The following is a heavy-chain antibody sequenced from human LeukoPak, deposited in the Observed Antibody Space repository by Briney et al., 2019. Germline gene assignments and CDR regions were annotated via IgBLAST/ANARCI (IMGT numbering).Heavy chain of an antibody. J-gene: IGHJ5*02. CDR1: GYTFTGYY. CDR3: ARERSTGESNWFDP. CDR2: INPNSGGT. V-gene: IGHV1-2*04. Sequence: ASVKVSCKASGYTFTGYYMHWVRQAPGQGLEWMGWINPNSGGTNYAQKFQGWVTMTRDTSISTAYMELSRLRSDDTAVYYCARERSTGESNWFDPWGQGTLVTVSS. D-gene: IGHD7-27*01.